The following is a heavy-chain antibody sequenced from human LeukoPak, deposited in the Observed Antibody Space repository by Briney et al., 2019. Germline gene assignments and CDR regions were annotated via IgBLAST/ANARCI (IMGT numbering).Heavy chain of an antibody. V-gene: IGHV1-2*04. CDR3: ARETGGYYFDY. D-gene: IGHD1-14*01. CDR1: GYTFTRYY. Sequence: ASVKVSCKASGYTFTRYYMHWVRQAPGQGLEWMGWINPNSGGTNYAQKFQGWVTMTRDTSISTAYMELSRLRSDDTAVYYCARETGGYYFDYWGQGTLVTVSS. CDR2: INPNSGGT. J-gene: IGHJ4*02.